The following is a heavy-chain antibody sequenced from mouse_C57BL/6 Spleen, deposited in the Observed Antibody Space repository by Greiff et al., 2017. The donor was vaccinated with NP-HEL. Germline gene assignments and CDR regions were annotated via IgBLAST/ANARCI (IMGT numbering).Heavy chain of an antibody. V-gene: IGHV1-26*01. CDR3: EGEKEEEKAWFAY. CDR1: GYTFTDYY. J-gene: IGHJ3*01. Sequence: EVQLQQSGPELVKPGASVKISCKASGYTFTDYYMNWVKQSHGKSLEWIGDINPNNGGTSYNQKFKGKATLTVDKSSSTAYMELRSVTSEEGAVYYCEGEKEEEKAWFAYWGQGTLVTVSA. CDR2: INPNNGGT.